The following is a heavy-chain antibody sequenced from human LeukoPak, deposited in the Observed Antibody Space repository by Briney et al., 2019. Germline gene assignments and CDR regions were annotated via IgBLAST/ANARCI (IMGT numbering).Heavy chain of an antibody. CDR3: ASDLMDYSNPMDV. V-gene: IGHV1-2*02. CDR1: GYTFTGYY. Sequence: ASVKVSFKASGYTFTGYYMHWVRQAPGQGLEWMGWINPNSGGTNYAQKFQGRVTMTRDTSISTAYMELSRLRSDDTAVYYCASDLMDYSNPMDVWGKGTTVTVSS. J-gene: IGHJ6*03. CDR2: INPNSGGT. D-gene: IGHD4-11*01.